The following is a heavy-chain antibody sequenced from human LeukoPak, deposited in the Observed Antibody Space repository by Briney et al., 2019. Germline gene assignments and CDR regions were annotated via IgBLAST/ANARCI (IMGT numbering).Heavy chain of an antibody. Sequence: PSQILSLTCTVPGGTIISGGYYWSLFLQHPGKGLEWIGYIYYSGNTYYNPSLKSRVTISVDTSKNQFSLKLSSVTAADTAVYYCARGSWIQLWWGFDYWGQGTLVTVSS. CDR3: ARGSWIQLWWGFDY. V-gene: IGHV4-31*03. CDR1: GGTIISGGYY. J-gene: IGHJ4*02. CDR2: IYYSGNT. D-gene: IGHD5-18*01.